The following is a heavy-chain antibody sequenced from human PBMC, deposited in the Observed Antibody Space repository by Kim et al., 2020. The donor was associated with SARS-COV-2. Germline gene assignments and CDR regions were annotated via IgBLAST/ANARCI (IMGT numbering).Heavy chain of an antibody. CDR2: ISGSGGST. V-gene: IGHV3-23*01. J-gene: IGHJ2*01. D-gene: IGHD5-12*01. Sequence: GGSLRLSCAASGFTFSSYAMSWVRQAPGKGLEWVSAISGSGGSTYYADSVKGRFTISRDNSKNTLYLQMNSLRAEDTAVYYCAKQDSGYGLGTDWYFDLWGRGTLVTVSS. CDR1: GFTFSSYA. CDR3: AKQDSGYGLGTDWYFDL.